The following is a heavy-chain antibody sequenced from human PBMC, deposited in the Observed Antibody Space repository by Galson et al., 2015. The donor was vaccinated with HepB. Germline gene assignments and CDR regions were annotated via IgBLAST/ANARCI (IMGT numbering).Heavy chain of an antibody. D-gene: IGHD3-22*01. CDR2: INPNSGGT. V-gene: IGHV1-2*06. J-gene: IGHJ6*02. Sequence: SVKVSCKASGSTFTGYYMHWVRQAPGQGLEWMGRINPNSGGTNYAQKFQGRVTMTRDTSISTAYMELSRLRSDDTAVYYCARQTADSSGSYYYYGMDVWGQGTTVTVSS. CDR3: ARQTADSSGSYYYYGMDV. CDR1: GSTFTGYY.